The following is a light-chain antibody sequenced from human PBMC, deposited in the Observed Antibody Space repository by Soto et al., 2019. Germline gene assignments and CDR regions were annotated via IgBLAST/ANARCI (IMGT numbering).Light chain of an antibody. CDR1: SSDVGAYNH. J-gene: IGLJ3*02. CDR2: GVS. Sequence: QSALTQPASVSGSPGQSITISCTGNSSDVGAYNHVSWYQQHPGNAPKLMIYGVSNRPSGISNRFSGSKSGNTASLTISGLQAEDEADYYCNSYTSSRTLVFGGGTKVTVL. CDR3: NSYTSSRTLV. V-gene: IGLV2-14*01.